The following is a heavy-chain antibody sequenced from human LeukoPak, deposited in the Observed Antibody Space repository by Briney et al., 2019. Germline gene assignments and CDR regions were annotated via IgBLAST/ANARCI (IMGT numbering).Heavy chain of an antibody. Sequence: GRSLRLSCAASGFTFSSYGMHWVRQAPGKGLEWVAVISYDGSNKYYADSVKGRFTISRDNSKNTLYLQMYSLRAEDTAVYYCCSGPSFDYWGQGTLVTVSS. D-gene: IGHD2-15*01. V-gene: IGHV3-30*03. CDR2: ISYDGSNK. CDR1: GFTFSSYG. CDR3: CSGPSFDY. J-gene: IGHJ4*02.